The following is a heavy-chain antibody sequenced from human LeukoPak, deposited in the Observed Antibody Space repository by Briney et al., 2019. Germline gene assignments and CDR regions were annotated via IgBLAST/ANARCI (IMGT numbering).Heavy chain of an antibody. V-gene: IGHV4-59*08. D-gene: IGHD2/OR15-2a*01. CDR3: ARPNASRTGPTYYFDY. Sequence: PSETLTLTCTVSGGSISSYYWSWIRQPPGKGLEWIGYIYYSGSTNYNPSLKSRVTMSVDTSKNQFSLKLSSVTAADTAVYYCARPNASRTGPTYYFDYWGQGTLVTVSS. J-gene: IGHJ4*02. CDR2: IYYSGST. CDR1: GGSISSYY.